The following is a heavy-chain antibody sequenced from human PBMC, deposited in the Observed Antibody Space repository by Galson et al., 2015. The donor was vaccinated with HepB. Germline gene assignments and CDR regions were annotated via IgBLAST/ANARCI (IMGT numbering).Heavy chain of an antibody. J-gene: IGHJ6*03. Sequence: SLRLSCAASGFTVSSNYMSWVRQAPGKGLEWVSVIYSGGSTYYADSVKGRFTISRDNSKNTLYLQMNSLRAEDTAVYYCARGRGIPRDYYYMDVWGEGTTVTVSS. CDR3: ARGRGIPRDYYYMDV. V-gene: IGHV3-53*01. CDR1: GFTVSSNY. CDR2: IYSGGST. D-gene: IGHD3-16*01.